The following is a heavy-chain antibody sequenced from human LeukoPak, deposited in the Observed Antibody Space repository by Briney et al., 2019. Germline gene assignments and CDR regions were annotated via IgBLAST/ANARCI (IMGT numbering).Heavy chain of an antibody. CDR1: GFTFSSYW. CDR3: ASGFSSSPYFDY. Sequence: GGSLRLSCAASGFTFSSYWMHWLRQEPRKGLVWVSRISTDGSSRSYADSVKGRFTISRDNGKNTLYLQMNSLRDEDTAVYYCASGFSSSPYFDYWGQGTLVTVSS. D-gene: IGHD6-6*01. J-gene: IGHJ4*02. CDR2: ISTDGSSR. V-gene: IGHV3-74*01.